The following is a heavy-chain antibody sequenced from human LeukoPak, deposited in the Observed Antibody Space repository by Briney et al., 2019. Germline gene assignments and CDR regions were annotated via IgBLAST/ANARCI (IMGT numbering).Heavy chain of an antibody. CDR2: ISSSSSYI. J-gene: IGHJ4*02. CDR1: GFTFSSYS. CDR3: ARSLTYGGTQYYFDY. V-gene: IGHV3-21*01. Sequence: GGSLRLSCAASGFTFSSYSMNWVRQAPGKGLEWVSSISSSSSYIYYADSVKGRFTISRDNAKNSLYLQMNSLRAEDTAVYYCARSLTYGGTQYYFDYWGQGTLVTVSS. D-gene: IGHD4-23*01.